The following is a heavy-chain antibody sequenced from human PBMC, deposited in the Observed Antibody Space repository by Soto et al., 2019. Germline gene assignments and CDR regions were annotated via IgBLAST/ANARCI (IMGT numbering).Heavy chain of an antibody. CDR2: TYYRSKWYY. D-gene: IGHD1-26*01. Sequence: SQTLSLTCAITGDSVSSNSAGWSWVRQSPSRGLEWLGRTYYRSKWYYEYAVSVRGRITINPDTSKNQYSLQLNSVTPEDTAVYFCARAEQYSGRIFDYWGQGTLVTVYS. CDR3: ARAEQYSGRIFDY. CDR1: GDSVSSNSAG. J-gene: IGHJ4*01. V-gene: IGHV6-1*01.